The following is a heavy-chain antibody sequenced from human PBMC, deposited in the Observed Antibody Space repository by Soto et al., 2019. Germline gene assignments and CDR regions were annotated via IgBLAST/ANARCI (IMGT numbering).Heavy chain of an antibody. CDR3: ARVTDCSGGSCYHGGFDP. Sequence: GASVKVSCKASGGTFSSYTISWVRQAPGQGLEWMGRIIPILGIANYAQKFQGRVTITADKSTSTAYMELSSLRSEDTAVYYCARVTDCSGGSCYHGGFDPWGQGTLVTVSS. D-gene: IGHD2-15*01. V-gene: IGHV1-69*02. J-gene: IGHJ5*02. CDR2: IIPILGIA. CDR1: GGTFSSYT.